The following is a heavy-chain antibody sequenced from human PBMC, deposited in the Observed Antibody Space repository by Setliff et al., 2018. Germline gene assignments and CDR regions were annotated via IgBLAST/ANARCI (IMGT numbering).Heavy chain of an antibody. V-gene: IGHV3-9*02. CDR3: ARELGHYYYYYMDV. CDR2: ISWNSDNL. J-gene: IGHJ6*03. Sequence: QPGGSLRLSCVASGFTSGDWAMHWVRQVPGKGLEWVAGISWNSDNLGYADSVQGRFTISRDNSKNTLYLQMNSLRAEDTAVYYCARELGHYYYYYMDVWGKGTTVTVSS. CDR1: GFTSGDWA. D-gene: IGHD7-27*01.